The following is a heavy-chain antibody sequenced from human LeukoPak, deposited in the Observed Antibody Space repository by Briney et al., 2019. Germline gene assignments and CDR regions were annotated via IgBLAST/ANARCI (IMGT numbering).Heavy chain of an antibody. D-gene: IGHD3-10*01. Sequence: ASVKVSCKASGYTFTGYYMHWVRQAPGQGLEWMGWINPNSGGTNYAQKFQGRVTMTRDTSISTAYMELSRLRSDDTAVYYCARVETYYYGSGSYRHYYYYYMDVWGKGTTVTISS. CDR1: GYTFTGYY. CDR2: INPNSGGT. V-gene: IGHV1-2*02. CDR3: ARVETYYYGSGSYRHYYYYYMDV. J-gene: IGHJ6*03.